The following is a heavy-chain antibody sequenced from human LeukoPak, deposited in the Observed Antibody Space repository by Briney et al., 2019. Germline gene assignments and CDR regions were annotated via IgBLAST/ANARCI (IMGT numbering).Heavy chain of an antibody. Sequence: GASVKVSCKASGSTFTSYGISWVRQAPGQGLEWMGWISAYAQKFQGRVTMTTDTSTSTAYMELRSLRSDDTAVYYCARRFNYYDSSGYYEGFYFDYWGQGTLVTVSS. CDR1: GSTFTSYG. J-gene: IGHJ4*02. D-gene: IGHD3-22*01. CDR2: ISAY. CDR3: ARRFNYYDSSGYYEGFYFDY. V-gene: IGHV1-18*01.